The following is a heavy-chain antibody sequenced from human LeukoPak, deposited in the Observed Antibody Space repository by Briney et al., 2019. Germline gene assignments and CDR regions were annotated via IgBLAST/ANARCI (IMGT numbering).Heavy chain of an antibody. D-gene: IGHD3-10*01. CDR1: GGSISSYY. V-gene: IGHV4-59*01. CDR2: IYYSGST. J-gene: IGHJ4*02. CDR3: ARAAVRGVVDY. Sequence: PSETLSLTCTVSGGSISSYYWSWIRQPPGKGREWIGYIYYSGSTNYNPSLKSRVTISVDTSKNQFSLKLSSVTAADTAVYYCARAAVRGVVDYWGQGTLVTASS.